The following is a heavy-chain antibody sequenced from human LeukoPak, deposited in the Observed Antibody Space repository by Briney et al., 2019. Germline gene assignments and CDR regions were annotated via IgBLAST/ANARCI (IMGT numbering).Heavy chain of an antibody. V-gene: IGHV4-30-4*01. CDR3: DSYTRGYSYALNDY. CDR2: IYYSGST. D-gene: IGHD5-18*01. Sequence: PSETLSLTCTVSGGSISSGDYYWSWIRQPPGKGLEWIGYIYYSGSTYYNPSLKSRVTISVDTSKTLFSLELSSVTAADTAVYYCDSYTRGYSYALNDYWGQGTLVTVSS. J-gene: IGHJ4*02. CDR1: GGSISSGDYY.